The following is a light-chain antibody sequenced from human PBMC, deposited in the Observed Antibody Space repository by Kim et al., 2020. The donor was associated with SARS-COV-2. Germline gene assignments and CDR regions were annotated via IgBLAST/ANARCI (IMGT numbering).Light chain of an antibody. CDR1: SLRSYY. CDR2: GKN. V-gene: IGLV3-19*01. Sequence: AWGQTVRITCQGDSLRSYYASWYKQKPGQAPVLVIYGKNNRPSGIPDRFSGSSSGNTASLTITGAQAEDEADYYCISRDSSCNPYVFGTGTKVTVL. CDR3: ISRDSSCNPYV. J-gene: IGLJ1*01.